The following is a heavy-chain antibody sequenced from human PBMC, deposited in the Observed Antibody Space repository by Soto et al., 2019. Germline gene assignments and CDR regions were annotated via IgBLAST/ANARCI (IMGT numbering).Heavy chain of an antibody. CDR1: GFSVTSHY. CDR3: ASVTTFYDILTSSYALNYVDY. CDR2: IYAGGNT. V-gene: IGHV3-53*01. J-gene: IGHJ4*01. D-gene: IGHD3-9*01. Sequence: VQLVESGGTLVQPGGSLRLSCAASGFSVTSHYMTWVRQAPGKGLECISVIYAGGNTYYPDSVKDRFTISSDNSKNTLVFQMINLIADDTAVYYCASVTTFYDILTSSYALNYVDYWGHGARVTVSS.